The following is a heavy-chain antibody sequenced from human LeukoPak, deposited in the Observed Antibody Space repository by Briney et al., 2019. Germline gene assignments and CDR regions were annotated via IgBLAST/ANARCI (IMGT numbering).Heavy chain of an antibody. CDR2: INQDGSEK. Sequence: GGSLRLSCAVSGFTFSSYWMSWVRRAPGKGLEWVANINQDGSEKYYVDSLKGRFTISRDNAKNSLYLEMNSLRAEDTAVYYCARALVGDGSSAYWGQGTLVTVSS. CDR1: GFTFSSYW. J-gene: IGHJ4*02. D-gene: IGHD2-15*01. V-gene: IGHV3-7*05. CDR3: ARALVGDGSSAY.